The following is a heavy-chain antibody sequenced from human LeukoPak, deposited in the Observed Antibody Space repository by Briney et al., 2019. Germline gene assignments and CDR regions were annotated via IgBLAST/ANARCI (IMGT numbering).Heavy chain of an antibody. V-gene: IGHV3-48*01. J-gene: IGHJ4*02. CDR3: ARGGFGGLFSSDY. Sequence: PGGSLRLSCAASGFTFSSYSMNWVRQAPGKGLEWVSYISSSSSTIYYADSVKGRFTISRDNAKNSLYLQMNSLRAEDTAVYYCARGGFGGLFSSDYWGQGTLVTVSS. CDR1: GFTFSSYS. CDR2: ISSSSSTI. D-gene: IGHD3-10*01.